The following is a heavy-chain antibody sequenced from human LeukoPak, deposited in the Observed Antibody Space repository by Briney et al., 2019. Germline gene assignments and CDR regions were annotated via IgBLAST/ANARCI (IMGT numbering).Heavy chain of an antibody. CDR1: GYTFTSYY. CDR2: INPSGGST. Sequence: ASVKVSCKASGYTFTSYYMHWVRQAPGQGLEWMGIINPSGGSTSYARKFQGRVTMTRDTSTSTVYMELSSLRSEDTAVYYCARDDQGEAMAYDSSGYYFSHWGQGTLVTVSS. J-gene: IGHJ4*02. V-gene: IGHV1-46*01. D-gene: IGHD3-22*01. CDR3: ARDDQGEAMAYDSSGYYFSH.